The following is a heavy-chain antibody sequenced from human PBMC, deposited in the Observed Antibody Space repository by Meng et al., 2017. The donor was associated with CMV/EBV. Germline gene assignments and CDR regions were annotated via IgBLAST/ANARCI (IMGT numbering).Heavy chain of an antibody. CDR2: IRSKANSYAT. CDR1: GFTFSGSA. V-gene: IGHV3-73*01. J-gene: IGHJ4*02. Sequence: GFTFSGSAMHGVRQASGKGLEWVGSIRSKANSYATAYAASVKGRFTISRDDSKNTAYLQMNSLKTEDTAVYYCTRPSYCSGGSCGDYWGQGTLVTVSS. CDR3: TRPSYCSGGSCGDY. D-gene: IGHD2-15*01.